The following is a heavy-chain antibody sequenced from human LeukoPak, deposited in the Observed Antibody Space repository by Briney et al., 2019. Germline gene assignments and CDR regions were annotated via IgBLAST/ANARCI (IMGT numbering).Heavy chain of an antibody. Sequence: SETLSLTCTVSGGSISSGGYYWSWIRQHPGKGLEWIGYIYYSGSAYYNPSLKSRLTMSVDTSKNQVSLKVSSVTAADTAVYYCARIRYSSSWYGFDPWGQGTLVTVSS. CDR2: IYYSGSA. V-gene: IGHV4-31*03. D-gene: IGHD6-13*01. CDR1: GGSISSGGYY. J-gene: IGHJ5*02. CDR3: ARIRYSSSWYGFDP.